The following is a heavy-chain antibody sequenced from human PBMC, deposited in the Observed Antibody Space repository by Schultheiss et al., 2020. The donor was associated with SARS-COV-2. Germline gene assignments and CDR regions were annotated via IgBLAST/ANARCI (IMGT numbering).Heavy chain of an antibody. J-gene: IGHJ4*02. D-gene: IGHD3-10*01. V-gene: IGHV3-7*01. Sequence: GGSLRLSCAASGFTFSNYWMNWVRQAPGKGLEWVANINQDGSVEHYVESVKGRFSISRDSAKNSLYLQVNSLRAEDTAVYYCARETMVHYYFDYWGQGTLVTVSS. CDR3: ARETMVHYYFDY. CDR1: GFTFSNYW. CDR2: INQDGSVE.